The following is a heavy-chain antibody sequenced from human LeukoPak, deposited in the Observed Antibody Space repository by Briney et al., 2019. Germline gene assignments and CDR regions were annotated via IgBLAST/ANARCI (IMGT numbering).Heavy chain of an antibody. V-gene: IGHV3-33*06. CDR3: AKDQLLGGSYTFDY. CDR2: IWYDGSNK. Sequence: PGRSLRLSCAASGFTFSSYGMHWVRQAPGKGLEWVAVIWYDGSNKYYADSVKGRFTISRDNSKYTLYLQMNSLRAEDTAVYYCAKDQLLGGSYTFDYWGQGTLVTVSS. CDR1: GFTFSSYG. D-gene: IGHD1-26*01. J-gene: IGHJ4*02.